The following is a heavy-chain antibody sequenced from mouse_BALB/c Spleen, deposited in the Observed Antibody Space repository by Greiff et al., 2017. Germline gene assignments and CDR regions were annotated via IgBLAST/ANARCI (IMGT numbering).Heavy chain of an antibody. CDR1: GFSLTSYG. CDR2: IWAGGST. Sequence: QVQLKESGPGLVAPSQSLSITCTVSGFSLTSYGVHWVRQPPGKGLEWLGVIWAGGSTNYNSALMSRLSISKDNSKSQVFLKMNSLQTDDTAMYYCARANYLEGFAYWGQGTLVTVSA. V-gene: IGHV2-9*02. D-gene: IGHD1-1*01. CDR3: ARANYLEGFAY. J-gene: IGHJ3*01.